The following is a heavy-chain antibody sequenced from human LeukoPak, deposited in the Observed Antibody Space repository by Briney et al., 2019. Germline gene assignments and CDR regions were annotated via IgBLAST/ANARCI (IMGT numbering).Heavy chain of an antibody. CDR2: ISSSGSTI. J-gene: IGHJ5*02. Sequence: PGGSLRLSCATSGFTFSDYYMSWIRQAPGKGLEWVSYISSSGSTIYYADSVEGRFTISRDNAKNSLYLQMNSLRAEDTAVYYCARDEEAAGTRYFDPWGQGTLVTVSS. V-gene: IGHV3-11*01. CDR3: ARDEEAAGTRYFDP. D-gene: IGHD6-13*01. CDR1: GFTFSDYY.